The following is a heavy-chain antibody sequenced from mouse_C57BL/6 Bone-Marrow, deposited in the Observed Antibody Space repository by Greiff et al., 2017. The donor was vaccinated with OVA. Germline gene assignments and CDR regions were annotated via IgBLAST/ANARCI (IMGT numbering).Heavy chain of an antibody. CDR3: ARGPFITTVVEDYFDY. J-gene: IGHJ2*01. V-gene: IGHV1-19*01. CDR1: GYTFTDYY. CDR2: INPYNGGT. Sequence: EVQLVESGPVLVKPGASVKMSCKASGYTFTDYYMNWVKQSHGKSLEWIGVINPYNGGTSYNQKFKGKATLTVDKSSSTAYMELNSLTSEDSAVYYCARGPFITTVVEDYFDYWGQGTTLTVSS. D-gene: IGHD1-1*01.